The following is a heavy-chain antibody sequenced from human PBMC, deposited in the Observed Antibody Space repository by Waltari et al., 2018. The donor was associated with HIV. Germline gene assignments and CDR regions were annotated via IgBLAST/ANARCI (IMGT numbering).Heavy chain of an antibody. CDR3: ARLFYYDTTGYINNAFDI. Sequence: EVQLVQSGAEVRKSGESLKISCTASGYTFTNYWIAWVRQMSGEGLEWMGIIYPFDSDTRYTPSFEGQITISADKSLATAYLECSNLNASDAAIYYCARLFYYDTTGYINNAFDIWGQGTVVTVS. V-gene: IGHV5-51*03. D-gene: IGHD3-22*01. CDR1: GYTFTNYW. J-gene: IGHJ3*02. CDR2: IYPFDSDT.